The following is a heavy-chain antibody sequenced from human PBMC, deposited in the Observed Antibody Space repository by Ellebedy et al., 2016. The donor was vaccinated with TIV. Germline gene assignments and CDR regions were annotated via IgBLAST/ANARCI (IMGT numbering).Heavy chain of an antibody. V-gene: IGHV1-46*01. D-gene: IGHD3-22*01. CDR3: ARGSVYDSSGYYYGGRSDA. J-gene: IGHJ5*02. CDR1: GYTFTSYD. Sequence: AASVKVSCKASGYTFTSYDMHWVRQAPGQGLEWIGRINLSDGSPSYAQKFQGRVTMTRDTSTSTVYMELTSLRSEDTAVYSCARGSVYDSSGYYYGGRSDAWGQGSLVTVSS. CDR2: INLSDGSP.